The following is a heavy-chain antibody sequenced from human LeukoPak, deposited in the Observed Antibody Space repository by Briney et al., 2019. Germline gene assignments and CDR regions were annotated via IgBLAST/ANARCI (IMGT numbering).Heavy chain of an antibody. CDR3: AKSSGQQRGPGGYYGMDV. D-gene: IGHD6-13*01. J-gene: IGHJ6*02. CDR2: IYTSGST. CDR1: GGSISSGSYY. Sequence: SETLSLTCTVSGGSISSGSYYWSWIRQPAGKGLEWIGRIYTSGSTNYNPSLKSRVTISVDTSKNQFSLKLSSVTAADTAVYYCAKSSGQQRGPGGYYGMDVWGQGTTVTVSS. V-gene: IGHV4-61*02.